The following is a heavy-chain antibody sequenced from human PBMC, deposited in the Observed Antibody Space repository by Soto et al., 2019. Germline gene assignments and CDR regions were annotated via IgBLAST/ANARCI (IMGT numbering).Heavy chain of an antibody. J-gene: IGHJ4*02. D-gene: IGHD2-2*01. V-gene: IGHV3-23*01. Sequence: DVQVLQSGGGLVQPGGSLRLSCAASGFTFSNYDMSWVRQAPGKGLEWVSTISSGGGSTYYADSVRGRFTISRDNSKNSLYLKFNSMRAVDTAMFYCAKGAPLSSASSHALDYWGQGALVTVSS. CDR2: ISSGGGST. CDR1: GFTFSNYD. CDR3: AKGAPLSSASSHALDY.